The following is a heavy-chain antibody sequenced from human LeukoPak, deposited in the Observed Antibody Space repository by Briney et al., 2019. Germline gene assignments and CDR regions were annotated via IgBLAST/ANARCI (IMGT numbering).Heavy chain of an antibody. Sequence: SETLSLTCSVSGDSIRSYYWNWVRQPPGKALEWVGFTHHSGNTYYNPSLQSRVTTSVDTSKNQFSLRLSFVTAADTAMYYCAKRNEPLKAFDVWGQGTMVTVSS. J-gene: IGHJ3*01. CDR3: AKRNEPLKAFDV. V-gene: IGHV4-59*08. CDR1: GDSIRSYY. D-gene: IGHD1-1*01. CDR2: THHSGNT.